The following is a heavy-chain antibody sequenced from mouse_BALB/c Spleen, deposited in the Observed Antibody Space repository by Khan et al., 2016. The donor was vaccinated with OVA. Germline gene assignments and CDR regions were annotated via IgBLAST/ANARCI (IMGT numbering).Heavy chain of an antibody. D-gene: IGHD1-1*02. CDR2: IWGGGST. V-gene: IGHV2-6-5*01. J-gene: IGHJ4*01. CDR1: GFSLTDHG. CDR3: VKQLWSPYYGMDY. Sequence: VQLVESGPGLVAPSQSLSITCTVSGFSLTDHGVSWIRQPPGKGLEWLGVIWGGGSTHYNSVLKSRLSISKDSSKSQVFLKMNSLQTNDTAIYYCVKQLWSPYYGMDYWGQGTSVTVSS.